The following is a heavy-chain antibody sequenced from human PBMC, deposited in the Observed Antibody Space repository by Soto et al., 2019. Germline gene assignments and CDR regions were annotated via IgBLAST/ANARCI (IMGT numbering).Heavy chain of an antibody. CDR3: ARDNVAARMFADY. CDR1: VGTFSSYA. CDR2: IIPIFGTA. D-gene: IGHD6-6*01. V-gene: IGHV1-69*13. Sequence: SVKVSCKASVGTFSSYAISWVRQAPGQGLEWMGGIIPIFGTANYAQKFQGRVTITADESTSTAYMELSSLRSEDTAVYYCARDNVAARMFADYWGKGTLVTVS. J-gene: IGHJ4*02.